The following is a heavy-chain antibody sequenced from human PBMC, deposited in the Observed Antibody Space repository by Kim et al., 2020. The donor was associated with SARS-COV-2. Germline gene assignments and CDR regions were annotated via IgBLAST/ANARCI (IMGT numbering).Heavy chain of an antibody. Sequence: SQTLSLTCAISGDSVSSNSAAWNWIRQSPSRGLEWLGRTYYRSKWYNDYAVSVKSRITINPDTSKNQFSLQLNSVTPEDTAVYYCARDRPTNWNAPYYMDVRGKGTTVTVSS. CDR1: GDSVSSNSAA. J-gene: IGHJ6*03. CDR2: TYYRSKWYN. CDR3: ARDRPTNWNAPYYMDV. V-gene: IGHV6-1*01. D-gene: IGHD1-1*01.